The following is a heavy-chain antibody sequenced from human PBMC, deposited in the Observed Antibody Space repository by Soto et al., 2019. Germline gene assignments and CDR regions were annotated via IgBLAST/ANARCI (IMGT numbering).Heavy chain of an antibody. CDR2: IATYNSNK. D-gene: IGHD3-10*01. J-gene: IGHJ5*02. Sequence: HLIQSGPEVKKPGASVTVSCKTSGDTFTNFGLSWVRQAPGQGLEWMCWIATYNSNKNYAQNFQCRLTLTTDTSTSTAYMELRNLAQDDTAVYYRARVLRGVVNWFDPWGQVTVVTVSS. V-gene: IGHV1-18*01. CDR1: GDTFTNFG. CDR3: ARVLRGVVNWFDP.